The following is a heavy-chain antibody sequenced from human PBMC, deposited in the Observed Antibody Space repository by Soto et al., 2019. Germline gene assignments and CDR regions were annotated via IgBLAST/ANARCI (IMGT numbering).Heavy chain of an antibody. Sequence: GGSLRLSCAASGFTFSSYSMNWVRQAPGKGLEWVSRINSDGSSTSYADSVKGRFTISRDNAKNTLYLQMNSLRAEDTAVYYCARDPTYFYDSSGYYDYWGQGTLVTVSS. CDR3: ARDPTYFYDSSGYYDY. CDR2: INSDGSST. D-gene: IGHD3-22*01. J-gene: IGHJ4*02. CDR1: GFTFSSYS. V-gene: IGHV3-74*01.